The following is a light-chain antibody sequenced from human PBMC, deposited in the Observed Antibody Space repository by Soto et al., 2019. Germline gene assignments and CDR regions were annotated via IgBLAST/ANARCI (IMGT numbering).Light chain of an antibody. CDR2: ENN. CDR3: GTWDSSLSAIWV. J-gene: IGLJ3*02. Sequence: QSVLTQPPSVSAAPGQKVTISCSGSSSNIGNNYVSWYQQLPGTAPKLLIYENNKRPSGIPDRFSGSKSGTSATLGITGLQTGDEADYYCGTWDSSLSAIWVLGGGTKLTVL. CDR1: SSNIGNNY. V-gene: IGLV1-51*02.